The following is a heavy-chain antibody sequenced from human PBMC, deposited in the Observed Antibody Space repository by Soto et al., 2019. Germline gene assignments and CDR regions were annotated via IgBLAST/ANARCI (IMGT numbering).Heavy chain of an antibody. D-gene: IGHD4-17*01. CDR2: IWYDGSNK. CDR1: GFTFSSYG. V-gene: IGHV3-33*01. CDR3: ARGWDDYGAFDY. J-gene: IGHJ4*02. Sequence: QLQLVESGGGVVQPGRSLRLSCAASGFTFSSYGMHWVRQAPGKGLEWVAVIWYDGSNKYYADSVKGRFTISRDNSKNTLYLQMNSLRAEDTAVYYCARGWDDYGAFDYWGQGTLVTVSS.